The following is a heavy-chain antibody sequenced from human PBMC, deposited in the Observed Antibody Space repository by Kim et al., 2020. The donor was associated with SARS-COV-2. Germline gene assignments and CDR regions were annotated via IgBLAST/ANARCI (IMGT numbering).Heavy chain of an antibody. Sequence: GGSLRLSCAASGFTFSSYSMNWVRQAPGKGLEWVSYISSSSSPIYYADSVKGRFTISRDNAKNSVYLQMNSLRDEDTALYYCARGLQYYDVLTGYYMTSSNWFDPWGQGTLVTVSS. J-gene: IGHJ5*02. CDR1: GFTFSSYS. D-gene: IGHD3-9*01. CDR2: ISSSSSPI. V-gene: IGHV3-48*02. CDR3: ARGLQYYDVLTGYYMTSSNWFDP.